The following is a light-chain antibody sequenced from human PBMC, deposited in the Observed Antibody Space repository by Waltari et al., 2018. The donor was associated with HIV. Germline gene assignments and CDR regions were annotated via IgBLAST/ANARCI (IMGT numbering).Light chain of an antibody. J-gene: IGLJ2*01. V-gene: IGLV1-44*01. Sequence: QSVLSQPPSASGTPGPRGTISCSGSNLHNGSNHGTWYQQLPRTAPKLLIYSNNQRPSGVPDRCSGSKSCTSASLAIRGLQSEDEADYYCAAWDDSLNGFVIFGGGTKLTVL. CDR2: SNN. CDR3: AAWDDSLNGFVI. CDR1: NLHNGSNH.